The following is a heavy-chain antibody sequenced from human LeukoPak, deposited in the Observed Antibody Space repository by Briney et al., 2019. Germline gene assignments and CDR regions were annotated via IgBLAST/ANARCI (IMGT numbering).Heavy chain of an antibody. CDR3: ARVYCSGGSCYSSRTTDYYGMDV. J-gene: IGHJ6*02. V-gene: IGHV1-18*01. CDR1: GYTFTSYG. CDR2: ISAYNGNT. D-gene: IGHD2-15*01. Sequence: ASVKVSCKASGYTFTSYGISWVRQAPGQGLEWMGWISAYNGNTNYAQKLQGRVTMTTDTSTSTAYMELRRLRSDDTAVYYCARVYCSGGSCYSSRTTDYYGMDVWGQGTTVTVSS.